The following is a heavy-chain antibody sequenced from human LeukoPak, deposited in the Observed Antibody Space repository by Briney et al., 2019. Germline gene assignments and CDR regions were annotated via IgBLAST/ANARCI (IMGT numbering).Heavy chain of an antibody. J-gene: IGHJ6*02. CDR1: GYIFTSYW. CDR2: IYPGDSDT. D-gene: IGHD1-1*01. V-gene: IGHV5-51*01. CDR3: ARAPQDDQHLHMDV. Sequence: GESLKISCKGSGYIFTSYWTGWGRQMPGKGLEWMGIIYPGDSDTRYSPSFQGQVTISADKSISTAYLQWSSLKASDTAMYYCARAPQDDQHLHMDVWGQGTTVTVSS.